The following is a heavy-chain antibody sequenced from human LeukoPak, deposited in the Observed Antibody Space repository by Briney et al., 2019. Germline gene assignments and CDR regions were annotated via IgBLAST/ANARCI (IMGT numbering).Heavy chain of an antibody. V-gene: IGHV4-39*01. CDR1: GGSISINSYY. CDR3: ARQPYYGSGSYVRWFDP. Sequence: PSETLSLTCTVSGGSISINSYYWGWIRQPPGKGLEWIGHIYYSGTTYYSPSLKSRVTISVDTSKNQFSLKLSSVTAADTAVYYCARQPYYGSGSYVRWFDPWGQGTLVTVSS. CDR2: IYYSGTT. D-gene: IGHD3-10*01. J-gene: IGHJ5*02.